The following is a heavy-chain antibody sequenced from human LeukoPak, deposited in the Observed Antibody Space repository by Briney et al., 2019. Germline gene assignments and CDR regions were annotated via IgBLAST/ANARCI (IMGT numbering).Heavy chain of an antibody. D-gene: IGHD5-18*01. J-gene: IGHJ4*02. CDR3: AKGRIQLPSGYFDY. CDR1: GFTFSSYA. Sequence: GSLRLSCAASGFTFSSYAMSWVRQAPGQGLEWVSAISGSGGSTYYADSVKGRFTISRDNSKNTLYLQMNSLRAEDTAVYYCAKGRIQLPSGYFDYWGQGTLVTVSS. CDR2: ISGSGGST. V-gene: IGHV3-23*01.